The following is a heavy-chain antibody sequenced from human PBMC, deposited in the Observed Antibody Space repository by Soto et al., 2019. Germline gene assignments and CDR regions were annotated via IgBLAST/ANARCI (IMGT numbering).Heavy chain of an antibody. V-gene: IGHV4-59*02. Sequence: SETLSLTCTVSGDSVTNYFWSWMRQPPGKGLEWIGHIYHGGRTNYSPSLRSRVTMSLDSSKNHFSLNLSSVTAADTAVYFCARAPGYCTNGVCPIFDFWGQGLLVTVSS. CDR3: ARAPGYCTNGVCPIFDF. CDR1: GDSVTNYF. D-gene: IGHD2-8*01. CDR2: IYHGGRT. J-gene: IGHJ4*02.